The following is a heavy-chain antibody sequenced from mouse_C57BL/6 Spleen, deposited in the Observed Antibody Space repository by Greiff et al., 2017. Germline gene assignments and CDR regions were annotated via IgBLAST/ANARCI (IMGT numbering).Heavy chain of an antibody. D-gene: IGHD1-1*01. CDR2: INPSTGGT. CDR1: GYSFTGYY. CDR3: ARTTVVARGFDY. J-gene: IGHJ2*01. Sequence: EVQLQQSGPELVKPGASVKISCKASGYSFTGYYMNWVKQSPEKSLEWIGEINPSTGGTTYNQKFKAKATLTVDKSSSTAYMQLKSLTSEDSAVYYCARTTVVARGFDYWGQGTTLTVSS. V-gene: IGHV1-42*01.